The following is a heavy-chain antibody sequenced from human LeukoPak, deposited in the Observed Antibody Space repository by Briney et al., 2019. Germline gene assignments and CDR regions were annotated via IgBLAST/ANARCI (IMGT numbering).Heavy chain of an antibody. Sequence: SETLSLTCAVYGGSFSGYYWSWIRQPPGKGLEWIGEINHSGSTNYNPSLKSRVTIAVDTSKNQFSLKLSSVTAADTAVYYCARGYDYSDSSGYPRAPFDYWGQGTLVTVSS. V-gene: IGHV4-34*01. J-gene: IGHJ4*02. CDR3: ARGYDYSDSSGYPRAPFDY. CDR2: INHSGST. CDR1: GGSFSGYY. D-gene: IGHD3-22*01.